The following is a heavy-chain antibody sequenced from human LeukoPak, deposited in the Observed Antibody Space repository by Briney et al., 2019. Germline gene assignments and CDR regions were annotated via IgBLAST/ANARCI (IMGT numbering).Heavy chain of an antibody. D-gene: IGHD5-18*01. J-gene: IGHJ3*02. Sequence: QPGGSLRLSCAASGFTFSSYGMHWVRQAPGKGLEWVAVIWYDGSNKYYADSVKGRFTISRDNSKNTLYLQMNSLRAEDTAVYYCARDTAMVGWSAFDIWGQGTMVTVSS. V-gene: IGHV3-33*01. CDR2: IWYDGSNK. CDR1: GFTFSSYG. CDR3: ARDTAMVGWSAFDI.